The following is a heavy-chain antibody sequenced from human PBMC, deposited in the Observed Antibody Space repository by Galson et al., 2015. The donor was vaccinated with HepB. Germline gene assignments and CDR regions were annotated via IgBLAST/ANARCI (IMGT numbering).Heavy chain of an antibody. Sequence: SLRLSCATSGFTFGDYGMSWFRQAPGKGLEWVGFIKSKAYGGTTESAASVKGRFIISRDDSKSIGYLQMNSLKMEDTAIYYCTAGHSGGWWGWGQGTLVTVSS. V-gene: IGHV3-49*03. CDR3: TAGHSGGWWG. D-gene: IGHD6-19*01. CDR1: GFTFGDYG. J-gene: IGHJ4*02. CDR2: IKSKAYGGTT.